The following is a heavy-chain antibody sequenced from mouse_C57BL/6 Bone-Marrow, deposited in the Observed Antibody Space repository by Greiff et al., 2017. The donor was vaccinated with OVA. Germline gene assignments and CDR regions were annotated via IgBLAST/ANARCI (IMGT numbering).Heavy chain of an antibody. Sequence: VHVKQSGAELVRPGSSVKMSCKTSGYTFTSYGINWVKQRPGQGLEWIGYIYIGNGYTEYNEKFKGKATLTSDTSSSTAYMQLSSLTSEDSAIYFCATSFYYNAMDYWGQGTSVTVSS. V-gene: IGHV1-58*01. D-gene: IGHD2-1*01. CDR2: IYIGNGYT. CDR3: ATSFYYNAMDY. CDR1: GYTFTSYG. J-gene: IGHJ4*01.